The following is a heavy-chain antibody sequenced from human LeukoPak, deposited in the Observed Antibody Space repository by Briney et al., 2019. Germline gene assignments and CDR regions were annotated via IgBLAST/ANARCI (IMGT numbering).Heavy chain of an antibody. CDR2: ISYDGSNK. Sequence: GRSLRLSCAASGFTFSSYGMHWVRQAPGKGLEWVAVISYDGSNKYYADSVKGRFTISRDNARNSLYLQMNSLRAEDTAVYYCARDQLGILEYYFDYWGQGTLVTVSS. V-gene: IGHV3-30*03. CDR3: ARDQLGILEYYFDY. D-gene: IGHD7-27*01. J-gene: IGHJ4*02. CDR1: GFTFSSYG.